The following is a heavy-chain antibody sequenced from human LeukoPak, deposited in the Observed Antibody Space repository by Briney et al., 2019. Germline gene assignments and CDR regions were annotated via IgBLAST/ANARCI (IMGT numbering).Heavy chain of an antibody. D-gene: IGHD3-22*01. Sequence: ASVRVSCKASGYTFTGYYMHWVRQAPGQGLEWMGWINPKSGGTNYAQKFQGWVTMTRDTSISTAYMELSRLRSDDTAVYYCARDSLYDSSGYTPLMEPESRHDYAFDIWGQGTMVAVSS. CDR2: INPKSGGT. CDR3: ARDSLYDSSGYTPLMEPESRHDYAFDI. CDR1: GYTFTGYY. V-gene: IGHV1-2*04. J-gene: IGHJ3*02.